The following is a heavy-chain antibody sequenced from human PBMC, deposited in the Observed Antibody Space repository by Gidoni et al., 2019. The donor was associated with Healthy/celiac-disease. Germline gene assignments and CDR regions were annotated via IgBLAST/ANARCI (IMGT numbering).Heavy chain of an antibody. J-gene: IGHJ4*02. CDR3: ARGRTYSYY. CDR2: IYSNGKL. V-gene: IGHV4-59*01. CDR1: GGSMSSYY. Sequence: QVQLQESGPGLVKSSETLSLTCIVSGGSMSSYYWTWIRQPPGKGLEWIGYIYSNGKLDYNPSLNSRITISVDTSRSQFSLKFNSVTAADTAVYYCARGRTYSYYWGQGTLVTVSS. D-gene: IGHD2-21*01.